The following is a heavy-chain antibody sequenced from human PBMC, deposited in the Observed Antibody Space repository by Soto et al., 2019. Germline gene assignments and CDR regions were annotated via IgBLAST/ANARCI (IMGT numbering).Heavy chain of an antibody. V-gene: IGHV1-3*01. J-gene: IGHJ6*03. CDR1: GYTFTSYA. CDR3: ARGPSTNGVSYYMDV. CDR2: INAGKGNT. D-gene: IGHD2-8*01. Sequence: ASVKVSCKASGYTFTSYAMHWVRQAPGQRLEWMGWINAGKGNTKYSRKFQGRVTITRDTSASTAYMELSSLRSEDTAVYYCARGPSTNGVSYYMDVWGKGTTVTVSS.